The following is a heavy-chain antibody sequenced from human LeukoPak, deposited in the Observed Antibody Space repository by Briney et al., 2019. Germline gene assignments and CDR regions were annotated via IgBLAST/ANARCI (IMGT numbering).Heavy chain of an antibody. CDR3: ARGRVVAGAFDY. J-gene: IGHJ4*02. D-gene: IGHD2-15*01. Sequence: GGSLRLSCAASGFTFSSYAMSWVRQAPGKGLEWVSVIYSGGSTYYAASVKGRFTISRDNSKNTLYLQMNSLRAEDTAVYYCARGRVVAGAFDYWGQGTLVTVSS. V-gene: IGHV3-66*01. CDR1: GFTFSSYA. CDR2: IYSGGST.